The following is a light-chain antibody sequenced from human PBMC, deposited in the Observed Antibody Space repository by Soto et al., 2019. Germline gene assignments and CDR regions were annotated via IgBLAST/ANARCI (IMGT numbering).Light chain of an antibody. CDR1: QSVSSSY. CDR2: GAS. Sequence: EIVLTQSPGTLSLSPGERATLSCRASQSVSSSYLAWYQQKPGQAPRLLIYGASSRATGIPERFSGSGSGTEFTLTISRLEPEDFAVYYCQHYGSLVLTFGGGTKVEIK. CDR3: QHYGSLVLT. V-gene: IGKV3-20*01. J-gene: IGKJ4*01.